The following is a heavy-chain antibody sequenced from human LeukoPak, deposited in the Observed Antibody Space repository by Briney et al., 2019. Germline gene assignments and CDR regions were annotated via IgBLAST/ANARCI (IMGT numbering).Heavy chain of an antibody. J-gene: IGHJ5*02. CDR2: IHYSGST. Sequence: SETLSLTCAVYGGSSSGYYWSWIRQPPGKGLEWVGSIHYSGSTYYSLSLKSRVTIYVDKSKNQFSLKLSSVTAADTAVYYCARRPGGYYDILTGYSWFDPWGQGTLVTVSS. CDR1: GGSSSGYY. CDR3: ARRPGGYYDILTGYSWFDP. D-gene: IGHD3-9*01. V-gene: IGHV4-34*01.